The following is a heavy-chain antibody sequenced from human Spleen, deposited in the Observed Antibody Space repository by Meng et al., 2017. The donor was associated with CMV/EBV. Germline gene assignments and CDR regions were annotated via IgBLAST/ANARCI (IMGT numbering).Heavy chain of an antibody. CDR3: ARDRIGLAKMATIQHYFDY. V-gene: IGHV4-31*03. J-gene: IGHJ4*02. D-gene: IGHD5-24*01. Sequence: SETLSLTCTVSGGSISSGGYYWSWIRQHPGKGLEWIGYIYYSGSTYYNPSLKSRVTISVDTSKNQFSLKLSSVTAADTAVYYCARDRIGLAKMATIQHYFDYWGQGTLVTVSS. CDR1: GGSISSGGYY. CDR2: IYYSGST.